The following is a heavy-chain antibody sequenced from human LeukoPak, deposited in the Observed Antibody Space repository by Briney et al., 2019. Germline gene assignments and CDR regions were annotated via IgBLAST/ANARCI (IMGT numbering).Heavy chain of an antibody. J-gene: IGHJ6*02. Sequence: ASVKVSCKASGYTFTGYYMHWVRQAPGQGLEWMGWINPNSGGTNYAQKLQGRVTMTTDTSTSTAYMELRSLRSDDTAVYYCARWSEPAGIFYYYYYGMDVWGQGTTVTVSS. CDR1: GYTFTGYY. D-gene: IGHD2-15*01. V-gene: IGHV1-2*02. CDR3: ARWSEPAGIFYYYYYGMDV. CDR2: INPNSGGT.